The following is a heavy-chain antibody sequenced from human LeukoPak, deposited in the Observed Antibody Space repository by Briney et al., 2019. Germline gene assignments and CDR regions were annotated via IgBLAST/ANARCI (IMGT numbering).Heavy chain of an antibody. CDR1: GFTFCDYY. V-gene: IGHV3-11*01. D-gene: IGHD2-2*01. CDR2: ISSSGSTI. CDR3: ASLVGPAAMRELWDFDY. J-gene: IGHJ4*02. Sequence: PGGSLRLSCAASGFTFCDYYMSGIRQAPGKGLEWVSYISSSGSTIYYADSVKGRFTISRDNAKNSLYLQMNSLRAEDTAVYYCASLVGPAAMRELWDFDYWGQGTLVTVSS.